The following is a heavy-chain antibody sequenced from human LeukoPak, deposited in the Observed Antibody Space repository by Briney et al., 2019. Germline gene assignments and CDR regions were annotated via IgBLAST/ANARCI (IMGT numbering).Heavy chain of an antibody. Sequence: GGSLRLSCAASGFTFSSYAMSWVRQAPGKGLEWVSAISGSGDSTFYADSVKGRFTISRDNSKNTLYLQMNSLRAEDTAIYYCAKNSASYYYSALDYWGQGALVTVSS. D-gene: IGHD3-22*01. CDR2: ISGSGDST. CDR1: GFTFSSYA. V-gene: IGHV3-23*01. CDR3: AKNSASYYYSALDY. J-gene: IGHJ4*02.